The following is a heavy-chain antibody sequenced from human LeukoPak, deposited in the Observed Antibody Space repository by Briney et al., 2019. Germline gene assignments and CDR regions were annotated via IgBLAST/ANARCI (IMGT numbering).Heavy chain of an antibody. CDR2: IYYSGST. J-gene: IGHJ4*02. Sequence: PSETLSLTCTVSGGSISSYYWSWIRQPPGKGLEWIGYIYYSGSTNYNPSLKCRVTISVDTSKNQFSPKLSSVTAADTAVYYCARVGYCSGGSCYRFDYWGQGTLVTVSS. CDR1: GGSISSYY. V-gene: IGHV4-59*01. D-gene: IGHD2-15*01. CDR3: ARVGYCSGGSCYRFDY.